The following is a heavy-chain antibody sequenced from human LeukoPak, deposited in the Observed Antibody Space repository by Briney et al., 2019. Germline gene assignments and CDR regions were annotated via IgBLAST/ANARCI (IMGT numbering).Heavy chain of an antibody. CDR2: MYYSGST. Sequence: SETLSLTCTVSGGSISSYYWSWIRQPPGKGLEWIGYMYYSGSTNYNPSLKSRVTISVDTSKNQFSLKLSSVTAADTAVYYCARDSASTGYMNAFDILGQGTIVIVSS. CDR3: ARDSASTGYMNAFDI. V-gene: IGHV4-59*12. J-gene: IGHJ3*02. D-gene: IGHD3-22*01. CDR1: GGSISSYY.